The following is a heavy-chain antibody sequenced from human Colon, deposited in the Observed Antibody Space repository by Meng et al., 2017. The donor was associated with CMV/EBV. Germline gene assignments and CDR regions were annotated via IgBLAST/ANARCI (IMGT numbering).Heavy chain of an antibody. CDR1: GFTFSSYW. D-gene: IGHD2-2*01. Sequence: GESLKISCAASGFTFSSYWMNWVRQAPGKGLEWVSSISSSSSYIYYADSVKGRFTISRDNAKNSLYLQMNSLRAEDTAVYYCARDDGYCSSTSCYRGTYFDYWGQGTLVTVSS. CDR2: ISSSSSYI. V-gene: IGHV3-21*01. CDR3: ARDDGYCSSTSCYRGTYFDY. J-gene: IGHJ4*02.